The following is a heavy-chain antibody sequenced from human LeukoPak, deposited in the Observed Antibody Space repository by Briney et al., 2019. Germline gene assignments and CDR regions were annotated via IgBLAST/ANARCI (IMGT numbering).Heavy chain of an antibody. J-gene: IGHJ4*02. CDR1: GFTVITND. D-gene: IGHD3-3*01. Sequence: PGGSLRLSCAASGFTVITNDMTWVRQAPGKGLEWVSAISGSGGSTYYADSVKGRFTISRDNSKNTLYLQMNSLRAEDTAVYYCAKPSIYYDFWSGSYYFDYWGQGTLVTVSS. CDR2: ISGSGGST. CDR3: AKPSIYYDFWSGSYYFDY. V-gene: IGHV3-23*01.